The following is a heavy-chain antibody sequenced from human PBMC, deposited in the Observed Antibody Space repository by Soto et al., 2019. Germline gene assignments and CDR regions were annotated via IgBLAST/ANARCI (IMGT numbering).Heavy chain of an antibody. CDR2: IYYSGST. CDR3: ARAVVVTIYPRPNWIDP. J-gene: IGHJ5*02. D-gene: IGHD5-12*01. CDR1: GGSISSYY. Sequence: PSETLSLTCTVSGGSISSYYWSWIRQPPGKGLEWIGYIYYSGSTYYNPSLKSRVTISVDTSKNQFSLNLSSVTAADTAMYYCARAVVVTIYPRPNWIDPRGPRTRVT. V-gene: IGHV4-59*08.